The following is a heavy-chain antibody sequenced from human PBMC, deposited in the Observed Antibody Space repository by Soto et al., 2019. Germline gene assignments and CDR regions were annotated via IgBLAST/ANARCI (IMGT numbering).Heavy chain of an antibody. V-gene: IGHV1-69*01. CDR1: GGTFSSYA. Sequence: QVQLVQSGAEVKKPGSSVKVSCKASGGTFSSYAISWVRQAPGQGLEWMGGIIPIFGTANYAQKFQGRVTITADESTSTAYMELSSLRSEDTSVYYCARAPTTEYSSSSVWFDPWGQGTLVTVSS. CDR3: ARAPTTEYSSSSVWFDP. CDR2: IIPIFGTA. J-gene: IGHJ5*02. D-gene: IGHD6-6*01.